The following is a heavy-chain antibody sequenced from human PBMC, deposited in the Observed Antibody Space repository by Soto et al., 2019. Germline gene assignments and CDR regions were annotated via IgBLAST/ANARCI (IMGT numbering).Heavy chain of an antibody. CDR3: TTGFRGLDDFDI. CDR2: IKSKTDGGTT. CDR1: GFTFSNAW. J-gene: IGHJ3*02. V-gene: IGHV3-15*01. D-gene: IGHD3-10*01. Sequence: EVQLVESGGGLVKPGGSLRLSCAASGFTFSNAWMSWVRQSPGKGLEWVGRIKSKTDGGTTDYAAPVKGRFTISRDASKHTLYLQMTSMKTEETGVYYCTTGFRGLDDFDIWGQGTMVTVSS.